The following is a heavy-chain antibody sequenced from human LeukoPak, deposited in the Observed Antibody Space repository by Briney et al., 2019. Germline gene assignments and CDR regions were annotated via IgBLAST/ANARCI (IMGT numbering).Heavy chain of an antibody. CDR3: ARTSYSSSPGSWYFDL. CDR1: GGSISSGDYY. V-gene: IGHV4-30-4*08. Sequence: PSETLSLTCTVSGGSISSGDYYWSWIRQHPGKGLEWIGNIYYSGNTYYNPSLKSRVTISVDRSKNQFSLKLSSVTAADTAVYYCARTSYSSSPGSWYFDLWGRGTLVTVSS. D-gene: IGHD6-6*01. J-gene: IGHJ2*01. CDR2: IYYSGNT.